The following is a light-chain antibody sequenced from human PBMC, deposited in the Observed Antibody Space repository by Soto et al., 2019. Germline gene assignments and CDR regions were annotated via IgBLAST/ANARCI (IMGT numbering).Light chain of an antibody. Sequence: QAVVTQEPSLNVSPGGTVTLTCGSSTGAVTSGHYPYWFQQKPGQAPRTLIYDTSNKHSWTPARFSCSLLGGKAALTLSGAQPEDEAEYYCLLSYSGARLYVFGTRTQLTVL. J-gene: IGLJ1*01. CDR3: LLSYSGARLYV. CDR2: DTS. CDR1: TGAVTSGHY. V-gene: IGLV7-46*01.